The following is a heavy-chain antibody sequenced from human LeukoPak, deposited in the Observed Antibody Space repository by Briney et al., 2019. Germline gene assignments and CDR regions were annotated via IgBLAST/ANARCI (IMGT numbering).Heavy chain of an antibody. CDR3: ASDDKNGTDY. D-gene: IGHD1-1*01. Sequence: GGSLRLSCAASGFTFSRYWMSWVRQAPGKGLEWVANIKKDGSERYYVDSVKGRFTISRDNAKNSLYLQMNSLRVEDTAVYYCASDDKNGTDYWGQGTLVTVSS. J-gene: IGHJ4*02. CDR2: IKKDGSER. V-gene: IGHV3-7*01. CDR1: GFTFSRYW.